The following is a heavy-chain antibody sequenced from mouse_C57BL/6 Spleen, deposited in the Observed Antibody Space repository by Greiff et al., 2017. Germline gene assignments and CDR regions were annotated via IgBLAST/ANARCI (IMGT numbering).Heavy chain of an antibody. CDR2: IRNKANNHAT. CDR3: TRFIYYDYDAWYFDG. CDR1: GFTFSDAW. Sequence: EVMLVESGGGLVQPGGSMKLSCAASGFTFSDAWMDWVRQSPEKGLEWVAEIRNKANNHATYYAESVKGRFTISRDDSKSSVYLQMNSLRAEDTGMYYCTRFIYYDYDAWYFDGWGTGTTVTVSS. D-gene: IGHD2-4*01. V-gene: IGHV6-6*01. J-gene: IGHJ1*03.